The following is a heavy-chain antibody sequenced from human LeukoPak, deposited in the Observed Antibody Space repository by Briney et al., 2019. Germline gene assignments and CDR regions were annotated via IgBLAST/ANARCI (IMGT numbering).Heavy chain of an antibody. V-gene: IGHV4-30-4*08. CDR2: IYYSGST. CDR3: ARHTVFYDSSGYYLSGNWFDP. J-gene: IGHJ5*02. D-gene: IGHD3-22*01. Sequence: SQTLSLTCTVPGASISSGDYYWSWIRQPPGKGLEWIGYIYYSGSTYYNPSLKSRVTISVDTSKNQFSLKLSSVTAADTAVYYCARHTVFYDSSGYYLSGNWFDPWGQGTLVTVSS. CDR1: GASISSGDYY.